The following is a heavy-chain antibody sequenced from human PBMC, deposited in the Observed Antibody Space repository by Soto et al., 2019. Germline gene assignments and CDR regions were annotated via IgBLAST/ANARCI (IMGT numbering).Heavy chain of an antibody. J-gene: IGHJ6*03. CDR3: ARGGSYYGSGSYYGSGGYYYYMDV. CDR2: INHSGST. D-gene: IGHD3-10*01. Sequence: QVQLQQWGAGLLKPSETLSLTCAVYGGSFSGYYWSWIRQPPGKGLEWIGEINHSGSTNYNPSLKSRVTISVDTSKNRFSLKLSSVTEADTAVYYCARGGSYYGSGSYYGSGGYYYYMDVWGKGTTVTVSS. CDR1: GGSFSGYY. V-gene: IGHV4-34*01.